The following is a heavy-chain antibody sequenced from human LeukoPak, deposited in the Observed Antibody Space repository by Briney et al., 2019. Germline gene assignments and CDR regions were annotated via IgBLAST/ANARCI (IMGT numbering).Heavy chain of an antibody. D-gene: IGHD6-13*01. V-gene: IGHV4-34*01. CDR2: INHSGST. CDR1: GGSFSGYY. J-gene: IGHJ4*02. CDR3: ARGMWGAAALGY. Sequence: SETLSLTCAVYGGSFSGYYWSWIRQPPGKGLGWIGEINHSGSTNYNPSLKSRVTISVDTSKNQFSLKLSSVTAADTAVYYCARGMWGAAALGYWGQGTLVTVSS.